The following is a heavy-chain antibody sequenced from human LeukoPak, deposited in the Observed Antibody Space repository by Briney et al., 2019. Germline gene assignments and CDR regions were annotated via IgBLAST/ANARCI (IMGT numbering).Heavy chain of an antibody. D-gene: IGHD1-26*01. V-gene: IGHV4-59*01. CDR3: ARALALGQLLFDY. Sequence: SETLSLTCTVSGGSISSYYWSWIRQPPGKGLEWIGYICYSGSTNYNPSLKSRVTISVDTSKNQFSLKLSSVTAADTAVYYCARALALGQLLFDYWGQGTLVTVSS. CDR1: GGSISSYY. J-gene: IGHJ4*02. CDR2: ICYSGST.